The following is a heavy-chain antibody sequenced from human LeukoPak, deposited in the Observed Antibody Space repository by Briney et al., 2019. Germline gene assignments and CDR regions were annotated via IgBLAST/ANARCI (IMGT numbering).Heavy chain of an antibody. CDR1: GVPIASHSW. Sequence: PSGTLSLTCAVSGVPIASHSWWSWVRQPPGKGLAWIGEIYHTGGANYKPSLKSRVTMSVDTSNNHFSLKLTSVTAADTAVYFCAYNRDFALDNWGQGTLVTVSS. CDR2: IYHTGGA. D-gene: IGHD1-14*01. V-gene: IGHV4-4*02. J-gene: IGHJ4*02. CDR3: AYNRDFALDN.